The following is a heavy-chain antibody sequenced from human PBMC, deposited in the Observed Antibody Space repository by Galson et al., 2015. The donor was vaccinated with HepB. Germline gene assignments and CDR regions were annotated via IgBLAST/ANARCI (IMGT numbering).Heavy chain of an antibody. D-gene: IGHD3-16*01. CDR3: VFGYFFDY. CDR1: GFPFSGYA. V-gene: IGHV3-23*01. Sequence: SLRLSCAASGFPFSGYAMSWVRQAPGKGLEWVSTISNSGDITYDADSVKGRFTISRDNSKNTLSLQMSSLRAEDTAVYYCVFGYFFDYWGQGTLVTVSS. CDR2: ISNSGDIT. J-gene: IGHJ4*02.